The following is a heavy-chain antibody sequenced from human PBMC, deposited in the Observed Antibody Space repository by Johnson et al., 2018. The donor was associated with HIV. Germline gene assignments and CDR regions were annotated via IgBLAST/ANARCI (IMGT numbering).Heavy chain of an antibody. CDR1: GFTFDDYA. J-gene: IGHJ3*02. V-gene: IGHV3-43D*03. D-gene: IGHD6-13*01. CDR2: IAWDGSSA. Sequence: VQLVESGGVVVQPGGSLRLSCAASGFTFDDYAMHWVRQAPGKGLEWVSLIAWDGSSAYYADSVKGRFTIARDNSKNSLYLEMNSLRAEDTALYYCAKGYSSTWHDAFNIGGQGTMVTVSS. CDR3: AKGYSSTWHDAFNI.